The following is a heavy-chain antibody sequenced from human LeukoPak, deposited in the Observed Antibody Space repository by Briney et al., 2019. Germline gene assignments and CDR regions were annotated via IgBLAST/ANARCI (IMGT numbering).Heavy chain of an antibody. Sequence: ASVKVSCKVSGYTLTELSMHWVRQAPGKGLEWMGGFDPEDGETIYAQKFQGRVTMTEDTSTDTAYMELSSLRSEDTAVYYCATILGYDSWFDYWGQGTPVTVSS. D-gene: IGHD5-12*01. J-gene: IGHJ4*02. CDR1: GYTLTELS. CDR2: FDPEDGET. CDR3: ATILGYDSWFDY. V-gene: IGHV1-24*01.